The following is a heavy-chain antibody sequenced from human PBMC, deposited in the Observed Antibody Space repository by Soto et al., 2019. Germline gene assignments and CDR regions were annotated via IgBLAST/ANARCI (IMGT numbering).Heavy chain of an antibody. CDR1: GFTFSSYA. CDR3: AKGQAYGDSEFYYYYGMDV. J-gene: IGHJ6*02. Sequence: GGSLRLSCAASGFTFSSYAMSWVRQAPGKGLEWVSAISGSGGSTYYADSVKGRFTISRDNSKNTLYLQMNSLRAEDTAVYYCAKGQAYGDSEFYYYYGMDVWGQGTTVTVSS. V-gene: IGHV3-23*01. D-gene: IGHD4-17*01. CDR2: ISGSGGST.